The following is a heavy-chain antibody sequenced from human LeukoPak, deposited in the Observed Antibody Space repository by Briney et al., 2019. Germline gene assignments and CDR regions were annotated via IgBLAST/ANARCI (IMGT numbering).Heavy chain of an antibody. Sequence: GGSLRLSCAASGFSVSDYYMSWVRQAPGKGLEWVSLIHNTGDTERADPVKGRFTISRDNAQNTLYLQMTSLRAEDTAVYYCARDVVWGQGALVTVS. V-gene: IGHV3-53*01. CDR3: ARDVV. D-gene: IGHD2-15*01. CDR2: IHNTGDT. J-gene: IGHJ4*02. CDR1: GFSVSDYY.